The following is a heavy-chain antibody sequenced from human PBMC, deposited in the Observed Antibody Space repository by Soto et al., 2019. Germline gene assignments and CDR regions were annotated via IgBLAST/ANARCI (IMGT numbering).Heavy chain of an antibody. CDR1: GFTFSSYA. Sequence: GGSLRLSCAASGFTFSSYAMSWVRQAPGKGLEWVSAISGSGGSTYYADSVKGRFTTSRDNSKNTLYLQMNSLRAEDTALYYCAKAAASSSWFYYYMDVWGKGTTVTVSS. V-gene: IGHV3-23*01. D-gene: IGHD6-13*01. J-gene: IGHJ6*03. CDR2: ISGSGGST. CDR3: AKAAASSSWFYYYMDV.